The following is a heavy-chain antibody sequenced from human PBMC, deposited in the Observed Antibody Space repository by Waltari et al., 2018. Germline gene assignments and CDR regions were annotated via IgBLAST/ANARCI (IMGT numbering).Heavy chain of an antibody. J-gene: IGHJ4*02. V-gene: IGHV3-21*01. CDR1: GFALGSYD. CDR3: ARDGISSTQSGYFDY. D-gene: IGHD6-13*01. CDR2: ISSLSKYT. Sequence: VQLAESGGGMVQPGRSLRLSCAASGFALGSYDIHWVRQAPGKGLEWVSSISSLSKYTYYADSVKGRFTISRDNAKNSLYLQMNSLRAEDTAVYFCARDGISSTQSGYFDYWGQGVLVTVSS.